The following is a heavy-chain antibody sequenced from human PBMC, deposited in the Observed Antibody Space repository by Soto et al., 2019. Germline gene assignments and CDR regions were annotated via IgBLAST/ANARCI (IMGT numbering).Heavy chain of an antibody. Sequence: QVQLQESGPGLVKPSQTLSLTCTVSGGSISSGDYYWSWIRQPPGKGLEWIGYIYYSGSTYYNPSLKSRVTISVDTSKNQFSLKLRSVTAADTALYYCARHEPDCSSTSCPRGWFDPWGQGTLVTVSS. CDR3: ARHEPDCSSTSCPRGWFDP. V-gene: IGHV4-30-4*01. CDR1: GGSISSGDYY. CDR2: IYYSGST. D-gene: IGHD2-2*01. J-gene: IGHJ5*02.